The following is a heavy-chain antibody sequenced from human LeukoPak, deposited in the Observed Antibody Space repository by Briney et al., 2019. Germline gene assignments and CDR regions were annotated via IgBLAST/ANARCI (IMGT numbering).Heavy chain of an antibody. J-gene: IGHJ4*02. D-gene: IGHD6-13*01. CDR1: GYSFTNYW. Sequence: RGESLKISCKGSGYSFTNYWVGWARQMPGKGLEWMGIICPGDSDTRYSPSFQGHVTISADKSINTAYLQWSSLKASDTAMYYCASVYSSTSWDYWGQGTLVTVSS. CDR3: ASVYSSTSWDY. CDR2: ICPGDSDT. V-gene: IGHV5-51*01.